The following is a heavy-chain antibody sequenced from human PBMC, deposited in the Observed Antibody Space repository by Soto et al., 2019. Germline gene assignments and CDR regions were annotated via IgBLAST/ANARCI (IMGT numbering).Heavy chain of an antibody. D-gene: IGHD1-26*01. V-gene: IGHV3-15*01. Sequence: EVQLVESGGGFVQPGGSLRLSCVASRFSFTNAWMSWVRQGPGKGPEWVGRIKSKPDGGTADYAAPVKGRFTISRDDSQNTLYLHMDSLKTEDTALYQCSPDIGIYVLDIWGQGTTVSVSS. CDR2: IKSKPDGGTA. CDR1: RFSFTNAW. J-gene: IGHJ6*02. CDR3: SPDIGIYVLDI.